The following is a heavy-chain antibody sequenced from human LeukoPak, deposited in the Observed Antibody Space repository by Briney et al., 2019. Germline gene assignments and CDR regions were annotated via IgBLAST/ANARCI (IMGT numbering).Heavy chain of an antibody. J-gene: IGHJ5*02. Sequence: GGSLRLSCAASGFTFSSYAMHWVRQAPGKGLEWVAVISYDGSNKYYADSVKGRFTISRDNSKNTLYLQMNSLRAEDTAVYYCARDRGYDFWSGYQNWFDPWGQGTLVTVSS. CDR3: ARDRGYDFWSGYQNWFDP. CDR1: GFTFSSYA. D-gene: IGHD3-3*01. CDR2: ISYDGSNK. V-gene: IGHV3-30-3*01.